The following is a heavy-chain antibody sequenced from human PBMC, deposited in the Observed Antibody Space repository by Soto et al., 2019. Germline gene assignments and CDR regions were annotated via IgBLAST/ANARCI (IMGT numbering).Heavy chain of an antibody. V-gene: IGHV3-9*01. D-gene: IGHD3-22*01. CDR1: GFTFENYA. CDR2: INWNSGQI. CDR3: AKISSGYFLNPFDY. Sequence: EVHLMESGGGWVQPGRSLRLSCAASGFTFENYAMHWVRQAPGKGLEWVSGINWNSGQIGYADSVKGRFTIARDNAKTSLYLEMNSLRAEDTAIYYCAKISSGYFLNPFDYWGQGTLVTVSS. J-gene: IGHJ4*02.